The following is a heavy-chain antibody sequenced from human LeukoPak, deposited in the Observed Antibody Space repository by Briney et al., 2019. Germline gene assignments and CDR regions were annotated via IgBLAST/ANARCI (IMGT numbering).Heavy chain of an antibody. Sequence: GGSLRLSCAASGFTFSSYAMSWVRQAPGKGLEWVSAISGSGGSTYYADSVKGRFTNSRDNSKNTLYLQMNSLRAEGTAVYYCAKEASGYDSSGYDYWGQGTLVTVSS. CDR2: ISGSGGST. V-gene: IGHV3-23*01. D-gene: IGHD3-22*01. J-gene: IGHJ4*02. CDR3: AKEASGYDSSGYDY. CDR1: GFTFSSYA.